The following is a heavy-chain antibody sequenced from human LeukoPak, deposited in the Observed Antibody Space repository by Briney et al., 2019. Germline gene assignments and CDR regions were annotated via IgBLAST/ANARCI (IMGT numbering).Heavy chain of an antibody. CDR2: ISSSSSYI. CDR3: ARDSPLMGY. Sequence: GGSLRLSCAATGFTFSSYAMSWVRQAPGKGLEWVSAISSSSSYIYYADSVKGRFTISRDNAKNSLYLQMNSLRAEDTAVYYCARDSPLMGYWGQGTLVTVSS. V-gene: IGHV3-21*01. CDR1: GFTFSSYA. J-gene: IGHJ4*02. D-gene: IGHD3-10*01.